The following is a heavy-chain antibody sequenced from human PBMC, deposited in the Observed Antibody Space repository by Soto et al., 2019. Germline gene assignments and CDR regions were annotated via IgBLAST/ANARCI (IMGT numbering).Heavy chain of an antibody. J-gene: IGHJ6*03. CDR2: IWYDGSNK. CDR3: ARGSYYDFWSGYYTENYMDV. Sequence: QVQLVESGGGVVQPGRSLRLSCAASGFTFSSYGMHWVRQAPGKGLEWVAVIWYDGSNKYYADSVKGRFTISRDNSKNTLYLQMNSLSAEDTAVYYCARGSYYDFWSGYYTENYMDVWGKGTTVTVSS. CDR1: GFTFSSYG. D-gene: IGHD3-3*01. V-gene: IGHV3-33*01.